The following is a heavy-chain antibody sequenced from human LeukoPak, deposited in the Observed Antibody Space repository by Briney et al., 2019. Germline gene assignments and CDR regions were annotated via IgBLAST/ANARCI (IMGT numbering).Heavy chain of an antibody. V-gene: IGHV4-39*07. CDR3: ARDYGSGSYSRVENYFDY. CDR1: GGSISSSSYY. J-gene: IGHJ4*02. D-gene: IGHD3-10*01. CDR2: IYYSGST. Sequence: PSETLSLTCTVSGGSISSSSYYWGWIRQPPGKGLEWIGSIYYSGSTYYNPSLKSRVTISVDTSKNQFSLKLSSVTAADTAVYYCARDYGSGSYSRVENYFDYWGQGTLVTVSS.